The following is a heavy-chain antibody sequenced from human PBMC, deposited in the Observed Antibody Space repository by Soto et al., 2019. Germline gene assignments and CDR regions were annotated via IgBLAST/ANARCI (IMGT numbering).Heavy chain of an antibody. CDR3: AKVFRAAGTRWTPAYYYYYGMDV. CDR1: GFTFDDYA. J-gene: IGHJ6*02. Sequence: PGGSLRLSCAASGFTFDDYAMHWVRQAPGKGLEWVSLISWDGGSTYYADSVKGRFTISRDNSKNSLYLQMNSLRAEDTALYYCAKVFRAAGTRWTPAYYYYYGMDVWGQGTTVTVSS. CDR2: ISWDGGST. V-gene: IGHV3-43D*04. D-gene: IGHD6-13*01.